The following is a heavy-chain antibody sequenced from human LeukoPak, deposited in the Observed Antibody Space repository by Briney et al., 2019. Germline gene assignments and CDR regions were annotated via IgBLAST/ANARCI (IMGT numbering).Heavy chain of an antibody. CDR2: ISSSSSYI. Sequence: PGGSLRLSCAASGFTFSSYSMNWVRQAPGKGLEWVSSISSSSSYIYYADSVKGRLTISRDNAKNSLYLQMNSLRAEDTAVYYCARHSDRGDLPPIWGQGTLVTVSS. J-gene: IGHJ4*02. CDR1: GFTFSSYS. V-gene: IGHV3-21*01. CDR3: ARHSDRGDLPPI. D-gene: IGHD3-10*01.